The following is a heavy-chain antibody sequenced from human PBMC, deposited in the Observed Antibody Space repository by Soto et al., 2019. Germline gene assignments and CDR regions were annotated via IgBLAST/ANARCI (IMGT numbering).Heavy chain of an antibody. CDR2: IYYSGST. Sequence: SETLSLTCTVSGGSISSSSYYWGWIRQPPGKGLEWIGSIYYSGSTYYNPSLKSRVTISVDTSKNQFSLKLGSVTAADTAVYYCARQAGNCSGGSCYPETYSYYGMDVWGQGTTFTVSS. CDR1: GGSISSSSYY. V-gene: IGHV4-39*01. J-gene: IGHJ6*02. CDR3: ARQAGNCSGGSCYPETYSYYGMDV. D-gene: IGHD2-15*01.